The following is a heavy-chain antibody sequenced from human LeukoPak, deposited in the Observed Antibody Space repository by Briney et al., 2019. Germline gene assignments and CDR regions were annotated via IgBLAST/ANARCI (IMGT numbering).Heavy chain of an antibody. CDR1: GYTFTGYY. CDR3: ARDKYDFWSGYYSKFGY. V-gene: IGHV1-2*02. CDR2: INPNSGGT. Sequence: ASVKVSCKASGYTFTGYYMHWVRQAPGQGLEWMGWINPNSGGTNYAQKFQGRVTMTRDTSISTAYMELSRLRSDDTAVYYCARDKYDFWSGYYSKFGYWGQGTLVTVSS. D-gene: IGHD3-3*01. J-gene: IGHJ4*02.